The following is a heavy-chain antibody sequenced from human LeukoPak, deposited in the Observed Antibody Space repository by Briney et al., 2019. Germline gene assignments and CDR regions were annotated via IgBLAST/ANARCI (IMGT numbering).Heavy chain of an antibody. CDR3: ARGSSNIASRDNCFDP. Sequence: GGSLRLSCAASGFTFSRYSMNWLRQAPGKGLEWVSSISISSNYIYYTDSVKGRFTISRDNAKKSLYLQMNSLRAEDTAVYYCARGSSNIASRDNCFDPWGQGTLVTVSS. CDR2: ISISSNYI. V-gene: IGHV3-21*01. J-gene: IGHJ5*02. D-gene: IGHD6-6*01. CDR1: GFTFSRYS.